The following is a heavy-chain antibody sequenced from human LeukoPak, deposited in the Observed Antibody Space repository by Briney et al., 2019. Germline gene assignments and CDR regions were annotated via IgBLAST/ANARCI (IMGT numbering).Heavy chain of an antibody. V-gene: IGHV3-20*04. CDR3: ARAPIWGVGELFFNYYYYGMDV. J-gene: IGHJ6*02. CDR1: GFTFDDYA. CDR2: INWNGGST. Sequence: PGGSLRLSCAASGFTFDDYAMSWVRQAPGKGLEWVLGINWNGGSTGYADSVKGRFTISRDNAKNPLYLQMNSLRAEDTAVYYCARAPIWGVGELFFNYYYYGMDVWGQGTTVTVSS. D-gene: IGHD3-10*01.